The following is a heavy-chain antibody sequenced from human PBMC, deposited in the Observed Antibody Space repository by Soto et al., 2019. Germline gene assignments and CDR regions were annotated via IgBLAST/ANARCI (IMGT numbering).Heavy chain of an antibody. J-gene: IGHJ5*02. D-gene: IGHD2-15*01. Sequence: QVQLVQSGAEVKKPGASVKVSCKASGYTFTSYGISWVRQAPGQGLEWMGWFSAYNGNTNYAQKLQGRVTMTTDTTSSTAYMELTSLRSADTTLYYCARGRMLGWFDPWGQGTLVTVSS. CDR1: GYTFTSYG. CDR3: ARGRMLGWFDP. V-gene: IGHV1-18*01. CDR2: FSAYNGNT.